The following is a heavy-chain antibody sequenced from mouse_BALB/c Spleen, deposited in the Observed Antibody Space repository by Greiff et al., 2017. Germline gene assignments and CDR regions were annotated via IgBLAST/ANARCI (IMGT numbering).Heavy chain of an antibody. D-gene: IGHD2-4*01. J-gene: IGHJ2*01. CDR3: ARAIYYDHYFDY. Sequence: VQLQQSGAELVRPGVSVKISCKGSGYTFTDYAMHWVKQSHAKSLEWIGVISTYYGDASYNQKFKGKATMTVDKSSSTAYMQLSSLTSEDSAVYYCARAIYYDHYFDYWGQGTTLTVST. CDR1: GYTFTDYA. V-gene: IGHV1S137*01. CDR2: ISTYYGDA.